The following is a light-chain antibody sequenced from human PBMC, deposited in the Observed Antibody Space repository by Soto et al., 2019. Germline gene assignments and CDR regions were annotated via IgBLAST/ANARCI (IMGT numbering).Light chain of an antibody. Sequence: DIQLTQSPSFLSASLGDRVTITCRASQGITSYLAWYQQEPGKAPKLLIYAASTLQSGVPSRFSGSGSGTEFTLTIRSLQPEDFAPYYCQQFNSYPHTFGQGIKVDIK. CDR1: QGITSY. V-gene: IGKV1-9*01. J-gene: IGKJ2*01. CDR3: QQFNSYPHT. CDR2: AAS.